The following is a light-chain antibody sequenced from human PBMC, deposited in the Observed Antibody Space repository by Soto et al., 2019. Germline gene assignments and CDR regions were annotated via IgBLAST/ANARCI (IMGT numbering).Light chain of an antibody. Sequence: QSALTQPPSVSESPGQSVTISCTGTSSDVGGYNYVSWYQQHPVKAPKLMIYDVSKRPSGVPDRFSGFKSGNTASLTISGLQAEDEADYYCCSYAGNYILVFGGGTKLTVL. J-gene: IGLJ2*01. CDR2: DVS. CDR3: CSYAGNYILV. CDR1: SSDVGGYNY. V-gene: IGLV2-11*01.